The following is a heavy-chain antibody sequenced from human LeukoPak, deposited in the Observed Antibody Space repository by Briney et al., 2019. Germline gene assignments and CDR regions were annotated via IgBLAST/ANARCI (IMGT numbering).Heavy chain of an antibody. J-gene: IGHJ6*02. CDR1: GGSISSSNW. Sequence: PSETLSLTCAVSGGSISSSNWWSWVRQPPGKGLEWIGEIYHSGSTNYNPSLKGRVTISVDKSKNQFSLKLSSVTAADTAVYYCASGGYYYYGMDVWGQGTTVTVSS. D-gene: IGHD3-16*01. CDR3: ASGGYYYYGMDV. V-gene: IGHV4-4*02. CDR2: IYHSGST.